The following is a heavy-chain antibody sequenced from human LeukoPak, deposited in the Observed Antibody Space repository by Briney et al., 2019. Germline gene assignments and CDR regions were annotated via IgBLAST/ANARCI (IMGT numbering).Heavy chain of an antibody. J-gene: IGHJ4*02. D-gene: IGHD3-9*01. V-gene: IGHV3-23*01. CDR1: GFTFSSYA. Sequence: GGSLRLSCAASGFTFSSYAMSWVRQAPGKGLEWVPAISGSGGSTYYADSVKGRFTISRDNSKNTLYLQMNSLRAEDTAVYYCAKNPRYFDWLLLPADFDYWGQGTLVTVSS. CDR2: ISGSGGST. CDR3: AKNPRYFDWLLLPADFDY.